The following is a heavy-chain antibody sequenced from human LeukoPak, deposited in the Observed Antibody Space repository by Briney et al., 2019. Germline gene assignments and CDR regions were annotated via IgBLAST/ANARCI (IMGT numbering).Heavy chain of an antibody. J-gene: IGHJ6*03. D-gene: IGHD3-16*02. CDR1: GYSFNSQG. CDR3: ARGHSPYRSGYYYYMDV. CDR2: MNPSSGNT. V-gene: IGHV1-8*01. Sequence: GASVKVSCKASGYSFNSQGMNWVRQATGQGLEWMGWMNPSSGNTGYAQKFQGRVTITTNTSISTAYMELSSLRSEDTAVYYCARGHSPYRSGYYYYMDVWGKGTTVTVSS.